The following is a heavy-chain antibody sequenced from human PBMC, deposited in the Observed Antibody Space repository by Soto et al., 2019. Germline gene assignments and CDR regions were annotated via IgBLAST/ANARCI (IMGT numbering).Heavy chain of an antibody. CDR1: GFTFSSYA. Sequence: GGSLKLSCAASGFTFSSYAMSWVRQAPGKGLEWVSAISGSGGSTYYADSVKGRFTISRDNSKNTLYLQMNSLRAEDTAVYYCAKDRTIFDWLLWDFDYWGQGTLVTVSS. CDR2: ISGSGGST. J-gene: IGHJ4*02. V-gene: IGHV3-23*01. D-gene: IGHD3-9*01. CDR3: AKDRTIFDWLLWDFDY.